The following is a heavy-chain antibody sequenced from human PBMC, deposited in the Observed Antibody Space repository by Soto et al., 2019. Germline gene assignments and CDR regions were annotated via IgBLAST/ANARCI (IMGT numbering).Heavy chain of an antibody. CDR3: AKGGLYSNSWYEGY. Sequence: ESGGDLVQPGGSLRLSCAASGFSFSSYAMSWVRQAPGKGLEWVSSISGSAGSTYNADSVKGRFTISRDNSKNTLYLQMNSLRAEDTAVYYCAKGGLYSNSWYEGYWGQGTLVTVSS. D-gene: IGHD6-13*01. V-gene: IGHV3-23*01. CDR2: ISGSAGST. J-gene: IGHJ4*02. CDR1: GFSFSSYA.